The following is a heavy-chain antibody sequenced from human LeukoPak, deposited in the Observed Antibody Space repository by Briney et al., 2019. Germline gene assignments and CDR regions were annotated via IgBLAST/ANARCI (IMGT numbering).Heavy chain of an antibody. J-gene: IGHJ4*02. V-gene: IGHV4-31*03. Sequence: SETLSLTCTVSGDSISTGGYYWTWIRQHPGKGLEWIGYIYYSGSTDYNPSLKSRVTISADTSTNHFSLTLSSVTAADTAVYYCARVGSGSASHTFDHWGQGTLVTVSS. CDR2: IYYSGST. CDR3: ARVGSGSASHTFDH. CDR1: GDSISTGGYY. D-gene: IGHD1-14*01.